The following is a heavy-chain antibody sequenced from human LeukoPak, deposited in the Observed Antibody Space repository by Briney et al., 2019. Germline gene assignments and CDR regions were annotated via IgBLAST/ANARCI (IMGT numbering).Heavy chain of an antibody. V-gene: IGHV1-18*01. J-gene: IGHJ5*02. D-gene: IGHD1-26*01. CDR2: ITPVIDST. Sequence: ASVKVSCKASGYTFTSYGISWVRQAPGQGLEWMGKITPVIDSTKYSQKFRDRLTITGDSLTVTSYMELSNLTPEDTALYYCTRVNLRGSQYNWFDPWGQGTLVIVSS. CDR1: GYTFTSYG. CDR3: TRVNLRGSQYNWFDP.